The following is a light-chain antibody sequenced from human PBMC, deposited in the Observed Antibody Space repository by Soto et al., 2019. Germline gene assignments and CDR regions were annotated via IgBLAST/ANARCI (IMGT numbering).Light chain of an antibody. CDR2: EVS. CDR3: RSYAGSRTYV. J-gene: IGLJ1*01. V-gene: IGLV2-14*01. Sequence: QSALTQPASVSGSPGQSITISCSGSSSDVGGYVYVSWYQQHPGKAPKLMIYEVSNRPSGISNRFSGSKSGNTASLTISGLQPEDEADYYCRSYAGSRTYVFGTGTKVTVL. CDR1: SSDVGGYVY.